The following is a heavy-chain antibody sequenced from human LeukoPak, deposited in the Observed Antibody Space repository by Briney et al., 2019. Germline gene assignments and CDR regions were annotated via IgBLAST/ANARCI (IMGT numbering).Heavy chain of an antibody. CDR2: INHSGST. Sequence: SETLSLTCAVSGGSISSSNWWSWVRQPPGKGLEWIGEINHSGSTNYNPSLKSRVTISVDTSKKQFSLKLSSVTAADTAVYYCVTYYFDSSGPKKNYWGQGTLVTVSS. CDR1: GGSISSSNW. J-gene: IGHJ4*02. D-gene: IGHD3-22*01. CDR3: VTYYFDSSGPKKNY. V-gene: IGHV4-4*02.